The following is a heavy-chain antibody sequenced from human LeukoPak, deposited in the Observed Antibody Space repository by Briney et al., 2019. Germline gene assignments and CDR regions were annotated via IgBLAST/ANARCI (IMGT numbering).Heavy chain of an antibody. Sequence: GGSLRLSCAASGFTFSSYSMNWVRQAPGKGLEWVSSISSSSSYIYYADSVKGRFTISRDNAKNSLYLQMNSLRAEDTAVYYCARKPSSGWYTGSVAGGDYWGQGTLVTVSS. J-gene: IGHJ4*02. D-gene: IGHD6-19*01. V-gene: IGHV3-21*01. CDR1: GFTFSSYS. CDR3: ARKPSSGWYTGSVAGGDY. CDR2: ISSSSSYI.